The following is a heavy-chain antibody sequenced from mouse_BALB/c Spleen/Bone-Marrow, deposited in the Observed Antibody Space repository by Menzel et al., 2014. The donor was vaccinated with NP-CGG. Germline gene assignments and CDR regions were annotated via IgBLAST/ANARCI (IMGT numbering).Heavy chain of an antibody. CDR1: GYTFTSYY. D-gene: IGHD1-1*01. J-gene: IGHJ2*01. CDR2: IYPGNVNT. CDR3: ARYGSSYYFDY. Sequence: VQVVESGPELVKPGASVRISCKASGYTFTSYYIHWVKQRPGQGLEWIGWIYPGNVNTKYNEKFKGKVTLTADKSSSTAYMQLSSLTSEDSAVYFCARYGSSYYFDYWGQGTTLTVSS. V-gene: IGHV1S56*01.